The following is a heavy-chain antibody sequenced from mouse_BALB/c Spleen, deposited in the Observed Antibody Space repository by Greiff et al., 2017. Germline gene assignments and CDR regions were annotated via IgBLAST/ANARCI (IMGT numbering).Heavy chain of an antibody. CDR1: GFTFSNYW. CDR3: TRDDGYDYAMDY. D-gene: IGHD2-3*01. Sequence: EVKVEESGGGLVQPGGSMKLSCVASGFTFSNYWMNWVRQSPEKGLEWVAEIRLKSNNYATHYAESVKGRFTISRADSKRSVYLQMNNLRAEDTGIYYCTRDDGYDYAMDYWGQGTSVTVAS. J-gene: IGHJ4*01. V-gene: IGHV6-6*02. CDR2: IRLKSNNYAT.